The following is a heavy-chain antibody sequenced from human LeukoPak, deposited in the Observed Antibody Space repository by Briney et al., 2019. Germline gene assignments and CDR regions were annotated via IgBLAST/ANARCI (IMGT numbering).Heavy chain of an antibody. CDR1: QFTFNNFA. CDR3: AKMYHLLNYYYYYYMDV. V-gene: IGHV3-23*01. Sequence: PGGSLRLSCAASQFTFNNFAMSWVRKAPGKGLEWVSAISGSGGSAYYADSVKGRFTISRDKSKNTLYLQMNSLRAEDTAVYYCAKMYHLLNYYYYYYMDVWGKGTTVTVSS. CDR2: ISGSGGSA. J-gene: IGHJ6*03. D-gene: IGHD2-2*01.